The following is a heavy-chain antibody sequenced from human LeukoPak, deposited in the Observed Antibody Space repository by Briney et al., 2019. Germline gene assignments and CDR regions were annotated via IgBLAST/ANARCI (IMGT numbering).Heavy chain of an antibody. Sequence: SVTVSFKASGGTFSSYTISWVRQAPGQGLVWMGRIIPILGIANYAQKFQGRVTITADKSTSTAYMELSSLRSEDTAVYYCARGIVYGGNTRYFDYWGQGTLVTVSS. V-gene: IGHV1-69*02. D-gene: IGHD4-23*01. CDR2: IIPILGIA. CDR3: ARGIVYGGNTRYFDY. J-gene: IGHJ4*02. CDR1: GGTFSSYT.